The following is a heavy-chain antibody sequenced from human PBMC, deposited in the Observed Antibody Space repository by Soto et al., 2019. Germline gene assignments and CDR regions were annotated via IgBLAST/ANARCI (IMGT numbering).Heavy chain of an antibody. D-gene: IGHD3-3*01. CDR1: GFTFSSYA. CDR2: ISYDGSNK. J-gene: IGHJ4*02. V-gene: IGHV3-30*14. Sequence: QVQLVESGGGVVQPGRSLRLSCAASGFTFSSYAMHWVRQAPGKGLEWVAVISYDGSNKYYADSVKGRFTISRDNSEITRDLETDSPGGADTDLFYCGKAGDFWGVRPAPLDYEGQGILITVAS. CDR3: GKAGDFWGVRPAPLDY.